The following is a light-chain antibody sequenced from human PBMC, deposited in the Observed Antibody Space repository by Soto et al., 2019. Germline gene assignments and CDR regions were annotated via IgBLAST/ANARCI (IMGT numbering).Light chain of an antibody. V-gene: IGKV4-1*01. CDR2: WAS. J-gene: IGKJ2*01. CDR1: QSVFYSSNNQNY. Sequence: DIVMTQSPDSLAVSLGERATINCKSSQSVFYSSNNQNYLAWYQHKPGQPPKLLIYWASLRESGVPDRFSGSGSGTDFTLTISSLQAEDVAVYYCQQYYSSPPTFGQGTKVEIK. CDR3: QQYYSSPPT.